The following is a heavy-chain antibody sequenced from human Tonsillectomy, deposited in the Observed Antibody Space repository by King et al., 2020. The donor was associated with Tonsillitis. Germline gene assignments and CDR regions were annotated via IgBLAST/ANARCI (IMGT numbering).Heavy chain of an antibody. D-gene: IGHD6-19*01. V-gene: IGHV3-30*18. Sequence: VQLVESGGGVVQPGRSRRLSCAVSGFTFSSFGMHWVRQAPGKGLEWVAVISYDGSNEYYADSVKGRFTISRDNSKNTLYLQMNSLRAEDTAMYYCAKDWGIEVAGTGWGYWGPGTLVTVSS. J-gene: IGHJ4*02. CDR2: ISYDGSNE. CDR1: GFTFSSFG. CDR3: AKDWGIEVAGTGWGY.